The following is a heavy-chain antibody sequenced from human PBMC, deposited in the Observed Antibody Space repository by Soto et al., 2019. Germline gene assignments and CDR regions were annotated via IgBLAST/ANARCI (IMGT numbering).Heavy chain of an antibody. CDR3: ARHPSQYYDFWSGYYYDYYYYGMDV. V-gene: IGHV5-51*01. CDR1: GYSFTSYR. D-gene: IGHD3-3*01. CDR2: IYPGDSDT. Sequence: PGESLKISCKGSGYSFTSYRIGWVRQMPGKGLEWMGIIYPGDSDTRYSPSFQGQVTISADKSISTAYLQWSSLKASDTAMYYCARHPSQYYDFWSGYYYDYYYYGMDVWGQGTTVTVSS. J-gene: IGHJ6*02.